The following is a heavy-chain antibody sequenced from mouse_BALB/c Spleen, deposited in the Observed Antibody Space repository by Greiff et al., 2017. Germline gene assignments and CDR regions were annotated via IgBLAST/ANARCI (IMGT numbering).Heavy chain of an antibody. CDR2: IDPANGNT. J-gene: IGHJ4*01. V-gene: IGHV14-3*02. Sequence: VQLQQSGAELVKPGASVKLSCTASGFNIQDTYMHWVKQRPEQGLEWIGRIDPANGNTKYDPKFQGKATITADTSSNTAYLQLSSLTSEDTAVYYCARDGNYRSAMDYWGQGTSVTVSS. CDR1: GFNIQDTY. CDR3: ARDGNYRSAMDY. D-gene: IGHD2-1*01.